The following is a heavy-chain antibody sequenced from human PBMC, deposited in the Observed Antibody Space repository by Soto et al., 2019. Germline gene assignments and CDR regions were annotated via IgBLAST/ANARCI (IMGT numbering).Heavy chain of an antibody. CDR2: ISSSGSTI. V-gene: IGHV3-11*01. D-gene: IGHD6-19*01. CDR3: ARDTRYSSGWYVIPYFDY. Sequence: GGSLRLSCAASGFTFSDYYMSWIRQAPGKGLEWVSYISSSGSTIYYADSVKGRFTISRDNAKNSLYLQMNSLRAEDTAVYYCARDTRYSSGWYVIPYFDYWGQGTLVTVSS. J-gene: IGHJ4*02. CDR1: GFTFSDYY.